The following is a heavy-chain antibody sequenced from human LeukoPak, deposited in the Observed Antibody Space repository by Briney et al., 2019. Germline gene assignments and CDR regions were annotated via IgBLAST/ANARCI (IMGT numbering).Heavy chain of an antibody. V-gene: IGHV4-38-2*01. J-gene: IGHJ3*02. CDR1: GYSISSGYY. CDR3: AGLDIVVVPAAQFRGDAFDI. D-gene: IGHD2-2*01. Sequence: KPSETLSLTCAVSGYSISSGYYWGWIRQPPGKGLEWIGSFYHSGSTYYNPSLKSRVTISVDTSKNPFSLKLSSVTAADTAVYYGAGLDIVVVPAAQFRGDAFDIWGQGTMVTVSS. CDR2: FYHSGST.